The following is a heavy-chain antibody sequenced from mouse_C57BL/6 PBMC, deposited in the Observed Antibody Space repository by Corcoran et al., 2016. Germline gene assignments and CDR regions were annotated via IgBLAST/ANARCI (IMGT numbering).Heavy chain of an antibody. CDR3: ARRAYYDYDEFAY. CDR1: GFSLSTSGMG. CDR2: IYWDDDK. J-gene: IGHJ3*01. Sequence: QVTLKESGPGILQSSQTLSLTCSFSGFSLSTSGMGVSWIRQPSGKGLEWPAHIYWDDDKRYNPSLKSRLTISKDTSRNQVFLKITSVDTADTATYYCARRAYYDYDEFAYWDQGTLVTVSA. V-gene: IGHV8-12*01. D-gene: IGHD2-4*01.